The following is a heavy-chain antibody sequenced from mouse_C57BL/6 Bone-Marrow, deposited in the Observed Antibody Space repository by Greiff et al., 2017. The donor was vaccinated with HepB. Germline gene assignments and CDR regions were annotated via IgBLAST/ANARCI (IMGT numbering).Heavy chain of an antibody. CDR2: IHPNSGST. CDR1: GYTFTSYW. D-gene: IGHD1-1*01. V-gene: IGHV1-64*01. J-gene: IGHJ3*01. Sequence: LQQPGAELVKPGASVKLSCKASGYTFTSYWMHWVKQRPGQGLEWIGMIHPNSGSTNYNEKFKSKATLTVDKSSSTAYMQLSSLTSEDSAVYYCAREPIYYYGSRGFAYGGQGTLVTVSA. CDR3: AREPIYYYGSRGFAY.